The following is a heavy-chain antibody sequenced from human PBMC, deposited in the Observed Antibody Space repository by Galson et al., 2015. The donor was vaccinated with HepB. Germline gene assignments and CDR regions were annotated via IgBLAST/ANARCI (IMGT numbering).Heavy chain of an antibody. J-gene: IGHJ6*03. Sequence: SVKVSCKASGGTFSSYAISWVRQAPGQGLEWMGGIIPIFGTANYAQKFQGRVTITADESTSTVYMELSSLRSEDTAVYYCARGVYSNSFYYYYMDVWGKGTTVTVSS. V-gene: IGHV1-69*13. D-gene: IGHD4-11*01. CDR3: ARGVYSNSFYYYYMDV. CDR1: GGTFSSYA. CDR2: IIPIFGTA.